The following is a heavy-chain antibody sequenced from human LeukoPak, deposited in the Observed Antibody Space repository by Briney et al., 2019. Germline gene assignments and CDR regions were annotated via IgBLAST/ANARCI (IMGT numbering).Heavy chain of an antibody. J-gene: IGHJ4*02. CDR2: IYNSGST. Sequence: PSETLSLTCSVSGGSVSNYYWSWIRQPPGKGLECIGYIYNSGSTNYDPSLKSRVTISLDTSKNQFSLRLTSVTAADTAVYYCARLDTIFGVAKGFDYWGQGILVTVSS. V-gene: IGHV4-59*02. CDR3: ARLDTIFGVAKGFDY. CDR1: GGSVSNYY. D-gene: IGHD3-3*01.